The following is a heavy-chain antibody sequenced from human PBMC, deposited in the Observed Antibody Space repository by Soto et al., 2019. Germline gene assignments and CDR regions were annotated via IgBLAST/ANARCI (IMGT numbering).Heavy chain of an antibody. CDR3: THSLSLAHPYSYL. J-gene: IGHJ4*02. CDR2: MKIQASGGRI. V-gene: IGHV3-15*01. D-gene: IGHD2-21*01. CDR1: GITFMYAW. Sequence: EVQLVESGGGLVKPGGSLRLSGAASGITFMYAWMAWVRQTPGKSLEWVGRMKIQASGGRIDYSAPGEGRCTISRDDSNTTWYLQMDNLKTEDTAVYYCTHSLSLAHPYSYLWGQGTQVTVSS.